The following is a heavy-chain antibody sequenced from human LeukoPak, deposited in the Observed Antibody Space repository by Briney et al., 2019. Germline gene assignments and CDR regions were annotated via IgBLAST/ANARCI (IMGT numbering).Heavy chain of an antibody. J-gene: IGHJ5*02. CDR3: ARVRLYYYGSGSYNWFDP. CDR1: GYTFTGYY. CDR2: INPNSGGT. D-gene: IGHD3-10*01. Sequence: ASVEVSCKASGYTFTGYYMHWARQAPGQGLEWMGWINPNSGGTNYAQKFQGRVTMTRDTSISTAYMELSRLRSDDTAVYYCARVRLYYYGSGSYNWFDPWGQGTLVTVSS. V-gene: IGHV1-2*02.